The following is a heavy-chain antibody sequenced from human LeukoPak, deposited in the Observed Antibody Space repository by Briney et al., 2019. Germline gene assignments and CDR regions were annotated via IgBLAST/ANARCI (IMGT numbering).Heavy chain of an antibody. CDR2: IYYSGST. D-gene: IGHD1-14*01. J-gene: IGHJ4*02. V-gene: IGHV4-30-4*08. CDR1: GGSISSGGYY. CDR3: TRGYSSFDY. Sequence: SETLSLTCTVSGGSISSGGYYWSWIRQPPGKGLEWIGYIYYSGSTYYNPSFKSRVTISVDTSKNQFSLKLSSVTAADTAVYYCTRGYSSFDYWGQGTLVTVSS.